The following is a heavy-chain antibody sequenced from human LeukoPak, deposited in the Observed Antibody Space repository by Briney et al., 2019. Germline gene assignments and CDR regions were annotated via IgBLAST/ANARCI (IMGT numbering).Heavy chain of an antibody. D-gene: IGHD2-15*01. CDR3: PRAQNGTGGSCFLDY. Sequence: PGGSLRLSCTASGFTFGDYGMTWVRQAPGKGLEWVGFIRSKAYGGTTEYAASVKGRFTISRDDSKSIAYLQMNSLKNEDTAVYSCPRAQNGTGGSCFLDYWAKGTWSPSPQ. CDR1: GFTFGDYG. CDR2: IRSKAYGGTT. V-gene: IGHV3-49*04. J-gene: IGHJ4*03.